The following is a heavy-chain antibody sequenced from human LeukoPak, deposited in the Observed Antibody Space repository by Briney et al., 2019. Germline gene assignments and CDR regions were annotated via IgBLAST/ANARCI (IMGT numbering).Heavy chain of an antibody. CDR3: ARDDPLITMVRGVIISNWFDP. Sequence: GASVKVSCKASGYTFTGYYMHWVRQAPGQGLEWMGWINPNSGGTNYAQKFQGRVTMTRDTSISTAYMELSRLRSDDTAVYYCARDDPLITMVRGVIISNWFDPWGQGTLVTVSS. CDR2: INPNSGGT. V-gene: IGHV1-2*02. J-gene: IGHJ5*02. CDR1: GYTFTGYY. D-gene: IGHD3-10*01.